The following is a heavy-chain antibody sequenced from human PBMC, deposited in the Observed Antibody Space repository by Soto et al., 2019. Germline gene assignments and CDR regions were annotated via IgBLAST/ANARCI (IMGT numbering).Heavy chain of an antibody. D-gene: IGHD3-9*01. CDR3: VRDRPNTESLTGYFDT. Sequence: LRLSCEASGXVFRTFRMHWVRRAPGKGLEWLATIRFDGSTARYAESVRGRFKISRDNSMNTLYLQLDRLRVEDTAVYYCVRDRPNTESLTGYFDTWGQGTPVTVS. CDR2: IRFDGSTA. V-gene: IGHV3-33*01. J-gene: IGHJ4*02. CDR1: GXVFRTFR.